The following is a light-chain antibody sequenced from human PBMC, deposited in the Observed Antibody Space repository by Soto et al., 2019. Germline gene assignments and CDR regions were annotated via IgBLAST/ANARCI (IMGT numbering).Light chain of an antibody. CDR1: ESISTY. CDR3: QQRSSGVT. CDR2: DAS. V-gene: IGKV3-11*01. J-gene: IGKJ5*01. Sequence: EIVLTQSPATLSLSPGERATLSCRASESISTYLGWYQQNPGQAPRPLIYDASNRATGIPARFSGSGSGTEFTLTISSLEPEDSAVYFCQQRSSGVTFGQGTRLEIK.